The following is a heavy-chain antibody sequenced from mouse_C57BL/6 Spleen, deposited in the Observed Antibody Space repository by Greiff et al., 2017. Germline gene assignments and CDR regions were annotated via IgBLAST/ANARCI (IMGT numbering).Heavy chain of an antibody. CDR2: ISSGGDYI. Sequence: EVQRVESGEGLVKPGGSLKLSCAASGFTFSSYAMSWVRQTPEKRLEWVAYISSGGDYIYYADTVKGRFTISRDNARNTLYLQMSSLKSEDTAMYYCTRADYSNYFDYWGQGTTLTVSS. V-gene: IGHV5-9-1*02. D-gene: IGHD2-5*01. CDR3: TRADYSNYFDY. CDR1: GFTFSSYA. J-gene: IGHJ2*01.